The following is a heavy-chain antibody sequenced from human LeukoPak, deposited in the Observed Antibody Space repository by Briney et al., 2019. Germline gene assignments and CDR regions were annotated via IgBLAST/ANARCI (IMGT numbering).Heavy chain of an antibody. Sequence: SETLSLTCTVSGGSISSGDYYWSWIRQPPGKGLEWIGYIYYSGSTYYNPSLKSRVTISVDTSKNQFSLKLSSVTAADAAVYYCARSVYSGLLYYFDYWGQGTLVTVSS. D-gene: IGHD1-26*01. CDR1: GGSISSGDYY. CDR2: IYYSGST. J-gene: IGHJ4*02. CDR3: ARSVYSGLLYYFDY. V-gene: IGHV4-30-4*08.